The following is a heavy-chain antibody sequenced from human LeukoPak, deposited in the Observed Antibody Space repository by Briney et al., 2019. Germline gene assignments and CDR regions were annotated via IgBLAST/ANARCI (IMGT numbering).Heavy chain of an antibody. CDR2: ISGSATGYMT. Sequence: GGSLRLSCAASGLTFNTYGMSWVRHSPGKGLEWVSAISGSATGYMTNYADSVKGRFTISRDNSKNTLYLQMNSLRAEDTAVYYCAKDPSGAWGQGTLVTVSS. CDR3: AKDPSGA. J-gene: IGHJ5*02. CDR1: GLTFNTYG. D-gene: IGHD3-10*01. V-gene: IGHV3-23*01.